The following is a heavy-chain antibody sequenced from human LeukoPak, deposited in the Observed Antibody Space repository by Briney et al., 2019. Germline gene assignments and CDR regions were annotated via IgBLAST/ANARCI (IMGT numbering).Heavy chain of an antibody. CDR3: ARGGEITFGGVIVLDY. V-gene: IGHV4-34*01. Sequence: SETLSLTCTVSGGSISSYYWSWIRQPPGKGLEWIGEINHSGSTNYNPSLKSRVTISVDTSKNQFSLELSSVTAADTAVYYCARGGEITFGGVIVLDYWGQGTLVTVSS. J-gene: IGHJ4*02. CDR2: INHSGST. D-gene: IGHD3-16*02. CDR1: GGSISSYY.